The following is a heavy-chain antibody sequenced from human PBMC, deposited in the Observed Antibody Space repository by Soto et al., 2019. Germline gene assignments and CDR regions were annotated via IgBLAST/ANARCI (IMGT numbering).Heavy chain of an antibody. CDR3: ARDRGYYDSSGASDY. Sequence: PGGSLRLSCAASGFTFSSYAMHWVRQAPGKGLEWVAVISYDGSNKYYADSVKGRFTISRDNSKNTLYLQMNSLRAEDTAVYYCARDRGYYDSSGASDYWGQGTLVTVSS. D-gene: IGHD3-22*01. CDR1: GFTFSSYA. V-gene: IGHV3-30-3*01. CDR2: ISYDGSNK. J-gene: IGHJ4*02.